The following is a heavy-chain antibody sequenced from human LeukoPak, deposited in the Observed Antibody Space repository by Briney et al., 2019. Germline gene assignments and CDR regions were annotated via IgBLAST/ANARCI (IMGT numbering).Heavy chain of an antibody. CDR2: IYPGDSDT. D-gene: IGHD4-17*01. Sequence: GESLKISCKGSGYSFPTYWIGWVRQMPGKGLEWVGIIYPGDSDTRYSPSFQGQVTISADKSISTAYLQWSSLKASDTAMYYCARQPADYGDYFDYWGQGTLVTVSS. J-gene: IGHJ4*02. CDR1: GYSFPTYW. CDR3: ARQPADYGDYFDY. V-gene: IGHV5-51*01.